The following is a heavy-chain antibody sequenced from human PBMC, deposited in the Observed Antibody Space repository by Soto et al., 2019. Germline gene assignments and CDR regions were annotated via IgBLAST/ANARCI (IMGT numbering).Heavy chain of an antibody. V-gene: IGHV1-18*01. D-gene: IGHD2-15*01. CDR2: ISAYNGNT. J-gene: IGHJ5*02. CDR3: AISLLAGQSCLDH. CDR1: GYTFTIYG. Sequence: QVQLVQSGAEVKKPGAAVQVSCKASGYTFTIYGISWVRQAPGQGLEWMGWISAYNGNTNYAQKLQGRVTMTTDTSTSTAYMELRSLSLDDTALYYFAISLLAGQSCLDHWGQGTLVTVPT.